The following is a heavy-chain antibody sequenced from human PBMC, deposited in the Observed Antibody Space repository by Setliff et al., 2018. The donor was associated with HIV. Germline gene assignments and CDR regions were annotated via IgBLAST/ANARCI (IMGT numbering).Heavy chain of an antibody. J-gene: IGHJ3*02. CDR1: GGSFSNFY. CDR3: ARGLFLTTMVVVVMSGALDI. V-gene: IGHV4-34*01. D-gene: IGHD3-22*01. CDR2: INHSGSI. Sequence: SETLSLTCAVYGGSFSNFYWTWFRQSPGKGLEWIGEINHSGSINYNPSLKSRVTISIDTSKKQFSLNLSSMTAADTATYYCARGLFLTTMVVVVMSGALDIWGQGTKVTVSS.